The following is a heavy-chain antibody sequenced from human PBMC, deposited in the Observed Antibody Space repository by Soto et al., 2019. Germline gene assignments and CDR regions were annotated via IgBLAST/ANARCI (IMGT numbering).Heavy chain of an antibody. CDR1: GGSISSGDYY. J-gene: IGHJ5*02. CDR3: VREGGDNWLDP. V-gene: IGHV4-30-4*01. CDR2: IYYSGST. D-gene: IGHD3-16*01. Sequence: SETLSLTCTVSGGSISSGDYYWSWIRQPPGKGLEWIGYIYYSGSTFYNPSLKNRVTISLDTSKIQFSLKLSSVTAADTAVYYCVREGGDNWLDPWGQGTMVTVSS.